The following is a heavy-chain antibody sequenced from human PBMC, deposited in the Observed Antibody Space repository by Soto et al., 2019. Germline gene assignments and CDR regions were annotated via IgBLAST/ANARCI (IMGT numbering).Heavy chain of an antibody. CDR2: ISGSGGST. CDR1: GFTFSSYA. J-gene: IGHJ6*02. V-gene: IGHV3-23*01. D-gene: IGHD5-12*01. CDR3: AKDLYSGYDLAYYYYGMDV. Sequence: HPGGSVRLSSAASGFTFSSYAMSWVRQAPGKALEWVSAISGSGGSTYYADSVKGRFTISRDNSKNTLYLQMNSLRAEDTAVYYCAKDLYSGYDLAYYYYGMDVWGQGTTVTVSS.